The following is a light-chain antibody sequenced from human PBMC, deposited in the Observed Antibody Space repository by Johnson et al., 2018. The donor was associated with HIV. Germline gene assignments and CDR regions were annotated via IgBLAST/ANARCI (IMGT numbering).Light chain of an antibody. CDR2: ENN. V-gene: IGLV1-51*02. CDR1: NSNIGNIY. CDR3: ATWHSSLSVGGG. J-gene: IGLJ1*01. Sequence: QSVLTQPPSVSAAPGQKVTISCSGSNSNIGNIYVSWYQQLPGTAPKLLIYENNKRPSGIPDRFSGSKSGTSATLGITGLQPGDEADYYCATWHSSLSVGGGFGTGTKVTVL.